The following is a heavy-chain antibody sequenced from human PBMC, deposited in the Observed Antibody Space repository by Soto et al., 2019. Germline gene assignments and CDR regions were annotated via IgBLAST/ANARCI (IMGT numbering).Heavy chain of an antibody. D-gene: IGHD4-4*01. CDR2: LYWEDTR. CDR3: AHYTTDTYFDV. V-gene: IGHV2-5*02. J-gene: IGHJ6*04. Sequence: QITLEESRPTLVKPTQTLTLTCSFSGFSLYTRGEGVGWILLPPGKALEWLVLLYWEDTRRYNPSLQNSLTIAKDTSENQVVLTMTNMDPVDTGTYFCAHYTTDTYFDVWGKGTTVTVSS. CDR1: GFSLYTRGEG.